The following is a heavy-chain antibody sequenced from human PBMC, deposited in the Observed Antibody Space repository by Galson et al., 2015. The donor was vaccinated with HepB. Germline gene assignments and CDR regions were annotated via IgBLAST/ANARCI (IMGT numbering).Heavy chain of an antibody. V-gene: IGHV3-73*01. Sequence: SLRLSCAASGFTFSASAMHWVRQASGKGLEWVGRIRSKANSYATAYAASVKGRFTISRDDSKNTAYLQMNSLKTEDTAVYYRSRRGATMGLDYWGQGTLVTVSS. D-gene: IGHD1-26*01. CDR3: SRRGATMGLDY. CDR2: IRSKANSYAT. J-gene: IGHJ4*02. CDR1: GFTFSASA.